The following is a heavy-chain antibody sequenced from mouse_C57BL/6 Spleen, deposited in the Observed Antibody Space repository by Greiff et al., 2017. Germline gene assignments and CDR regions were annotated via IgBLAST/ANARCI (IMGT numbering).Heavy chain of an antibody. D-gene: IGHD2-4*01. J-gene: IGHJ3*01. CDR1: GYTFTSYW. CDR3: ARYEYDGAWFAY. V-gene: IGHV1-55*01. Sequence: QVQLQQPGAELVKPGASVKMSCKASGYTFTSYWITWVKQRPGQGLEWIGDIYPGSGSTNYNEKFKSKATLTVDTSSSTAYMQLSSLTSEDSAVYCCARYEYDGAWFAYWGQGTLVTVSA. CDR2: IYPGSGST.